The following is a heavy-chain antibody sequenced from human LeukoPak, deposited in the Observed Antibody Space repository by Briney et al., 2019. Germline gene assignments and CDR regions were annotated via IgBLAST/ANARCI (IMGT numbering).Heavy chain of an antibody. J-gene: IGHJ2*01. D-gene: IGHD3-10*01. CDR3: ARVGDHYHWYLDL. V-gene: IGHV3-53*01. CDR2: IYSGADT. Sequence: GGSLRLPCAASGFSVSTKYMNWVRQAPGKGLEWVSIIYSGADTYYADSVKGRFTISRDTSKSTLFLHMNSLRVEDTAVYFCARVGDHYHWYLDLWGRGTLVSVSS. CDR1: GFSVSTKY.